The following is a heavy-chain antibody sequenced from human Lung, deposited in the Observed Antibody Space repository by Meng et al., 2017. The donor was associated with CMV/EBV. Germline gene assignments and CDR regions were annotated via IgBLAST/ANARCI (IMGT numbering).Heavy chain of an antibody. Sequence: SETLSLXCTVSGGPISSSDYYWGWIRQPPGKGLEWIGTIFYRGNTYYNPSLKSRVTISVDTSKNQFSLKLSSVTAADTAVYYCARHRDSSVHYFGWFDPWGQGTLVPVSS. J-gene: IGHJ5*02. CDR3: ARHRDSSVHYFGWFDP. D-gene: IGHD3-22*01. CDR1: GGPISSSDYY. V-gene: IGHV4-39*01. CDR2: IFYRGNT.